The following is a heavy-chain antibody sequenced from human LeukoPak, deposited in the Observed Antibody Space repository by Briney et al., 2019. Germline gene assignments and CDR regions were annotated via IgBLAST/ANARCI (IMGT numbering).Heavy chain of an antibody. V-gene: IGHV3-23*01. D-gene: IGHD6-19*01. Sequence: PGGSLRLSCAASGFTFSSHAMSWVRRAPGKGLVWVSGISGRGGSTYYADSVKGRFTICRDNSKNTLYVQMNSLSAEDTAVYYCAKRVAVAVYGMDVWGQGTTVTVSS. CDR2: ISGRGGST. CDR1: GFTFSSHA. CDR3: AKRVAVAVYGMDV. J-gene: IGHJ6*02.